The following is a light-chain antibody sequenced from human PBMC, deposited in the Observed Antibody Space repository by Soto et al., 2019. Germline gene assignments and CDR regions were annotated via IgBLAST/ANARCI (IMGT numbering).Light chain of an antibody. J-gene: IGLJ2*01. Sequence: QYVLTQPASVSGSPGQSITISCTGTSSDVGGYNFVSWYQQRPGKAPKVMIYDVSNRPSGVSKRFSGSKSGNTASLTISGLQAEDEADYYCSSYTSSTTRVLFGGGTKLTVL. CDR2: DVS. CDR1: SSDVGGYNF. V-gene: IGLV2-14*01. CDR3: SSYTSSTTRVL.